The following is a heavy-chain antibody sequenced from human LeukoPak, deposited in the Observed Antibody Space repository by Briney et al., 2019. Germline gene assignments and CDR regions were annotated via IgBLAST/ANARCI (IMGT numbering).Heavy chain of an antibody. CDR2: IYYSGST. V-gene: IGHV4-39*01. CDR1: GGSISSSSYY. D-gene: IGHD2-2*01. CDR3: ARLILADDCSSTSCYEDSGMDV. J-gene: IGHJ6*02. Sequence: PSETLSLTCTVSGGSISSSSYYWGWIRQPPGKGLEWIGSIYYSGSTYYNPSLKSRVTISVDTSKNQFSLKLSSVTAADTAVYYCARLILADDCSSTSCYEDSGMDVWGQGTTVTVSS.